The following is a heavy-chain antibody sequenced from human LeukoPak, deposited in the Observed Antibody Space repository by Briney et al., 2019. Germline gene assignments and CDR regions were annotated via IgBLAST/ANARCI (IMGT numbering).Heavy chain of an antibody. Sequence: PGGSLRLSCAASGFTFSSYGMHWVRQAPGKGLAGVAVISYDGSNKYYADSVKGRFTISRDNSKNTLYLQMNSLRAEDKAVYYCARDLRMGYSSGRYSWGTGSSNDYWGQGTLVTVSS. J-gene: IGHJ4*02. D-gene: IGHD6-19*01. CDR3: ARDLRMGYSSGRYSWGTGSSNDY. CDR1: GFTFSSYG. CDR2: ISYDGSNK. V-gene: IGHV3-30*03.